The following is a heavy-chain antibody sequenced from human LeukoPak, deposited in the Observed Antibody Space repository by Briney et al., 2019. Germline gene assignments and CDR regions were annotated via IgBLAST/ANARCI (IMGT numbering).Heavy chain of an antibody. V-gene: IGHV4-38-2*02. CDR3: ARGRVRGVIPPDY. D-gene: IGHD3-10*01. J-gene: IGHJ4*02. Sequence: PSETLSLTCTVSGYSISSGYYWGWIRQPPGKGLEWIGSIYHSGSTYYNPSLKSRVTISVDTSKNQFSLKLSSVTAADTAVYYCARGRVRGVIPPDYWGQGTLVTVSS. CDR1: GYSISSGYY. CDR2: IYHSGST.